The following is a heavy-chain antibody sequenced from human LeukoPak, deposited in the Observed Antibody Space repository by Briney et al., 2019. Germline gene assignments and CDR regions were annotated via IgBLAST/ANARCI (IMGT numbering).Heavy chain of an antibody. Sequence: SETLSLNCAVYGGSFSGYYWSWIRQPPGKGLEWIGEINHSGSTNYNPSLKSRVTISVDTSKNQFSLKLSSVTAADTAVYYCARTAGSGYPGMAFDIWGQGTMVTVSS. CDR3: ARTAGSGYPGMAFDI. CDR1: GGSFSGYY. V-gene: IGHV4-34*01. CDR2: INHSGST. J-gene: IGHJ3*02. D-gene: IGHD3-22*01.